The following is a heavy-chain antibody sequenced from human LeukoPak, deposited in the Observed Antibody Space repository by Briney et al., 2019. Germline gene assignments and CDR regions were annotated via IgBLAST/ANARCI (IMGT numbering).Heavy chain of an antibody. J-gene: IGHJ5*02. Sequence: ASVKVSCKASGYTFTGYYMHWVRQAPGQGLEWMGWINPNSGGTNYAQKFQGRVTMTRDTSISTAYMELSRLRSDDTAVYYCASATLGYCSSTSCYDWFDPWGQGTLVTVSS. CDR1: GYTFTGYY. V-gene: IGHV1-2*02. CDR2: INPNSGGT. D-gene: IGHD2-2*01. CDR3: ASATLGYCSSTSCYDWFDP.